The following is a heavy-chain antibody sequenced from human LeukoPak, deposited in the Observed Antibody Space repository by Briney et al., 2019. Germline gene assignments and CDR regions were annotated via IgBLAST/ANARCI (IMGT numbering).Heavy chain of an antibody. CDR2: ISSGSSYI. D-gene: IGHD1-26*01. Sequence: GGSLRLSCAASGFTFNTYSVNWVRQAPGKGLEWVSSISSGSSYIFYADSMKGRFTISRDNAKTSLYLQMSSLRAEDTAVYYCARQVGVDDAFDIWGQGTKVTVSS. CDR3: ARQVGVDDAFDI. J-gene: IGHJ3*02. V-gene: IGHV3-21*01. CDR1: GFTFNTYS.